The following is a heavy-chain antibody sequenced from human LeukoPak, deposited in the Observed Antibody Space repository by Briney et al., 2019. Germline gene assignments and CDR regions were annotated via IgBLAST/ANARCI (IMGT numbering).Heavy chain of an antibody. CDR1: GFTFSSYA. J-gene: IGHJ4*02. CDR2: ISYDGSNK. CDR3: ARAVEMATMGNY. D-gene: IGHD5-24*01. Sequence: GGSLRLSCAASGFTFSSYAMHWVRQAPGKGLEWVAVISYDGSNKYYADSVKGRFTISRDNSKNTLYLQMNSLRAEDTAVYYCARAVEMATMGNYWGQGTLVTVSP. V-gene: IGHV3-30-3*01.